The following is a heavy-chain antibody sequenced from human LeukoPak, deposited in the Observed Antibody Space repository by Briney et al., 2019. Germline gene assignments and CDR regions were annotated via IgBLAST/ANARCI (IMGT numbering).Heavy chain of an antibody. CDR1: AFTFTNFD. Sequence: AGGSLRLSCAASAFTFTNFDMSWVRQTPGKGLEWVSYISGDGAYSYYADSVKVLFTISRYNSKNTLYLQMYSLRAEDTSVYFCAAADGDYWGQGTLVTVSS. D-gene: IGHD6-25*01. V-gene: IGHV3-23*01. CDR2: ISGDGAYS. J-gene: IGHJ4*02. CDR3: AAADGDY.